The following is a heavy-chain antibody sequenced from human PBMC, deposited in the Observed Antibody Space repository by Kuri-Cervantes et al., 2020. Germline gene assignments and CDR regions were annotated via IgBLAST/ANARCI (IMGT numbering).Heavy chain of an antibody. V-gene: IGHV4-39*07. CDR3: ARAPSYYDILTGYYQPYYFDY. CDR2: IYYSGST. Sequence: GSLRLSCTVSGGSISSSSYYWGWIRQPPGKGLEWIGSIYYSGSTYYNPSLKSRVTMSVDTSKNQFSLKLSSVTAADTAVYYCARAPSYYDILTGYYQPYYFDYWGQGTLVTVSS. J-gene: IGHJ4*02. CDR1: GGSISSSSYY. D-gene: IGHD3-9*01.